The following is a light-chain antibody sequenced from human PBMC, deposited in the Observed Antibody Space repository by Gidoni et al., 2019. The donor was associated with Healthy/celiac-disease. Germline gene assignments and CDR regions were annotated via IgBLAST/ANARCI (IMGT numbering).Light chain of an antibody. J-gene: IGKJ2*02. Sequence: DIVMTQPPDSLAVSLGERATINCKSSQSVLYSSNNKNYLAWYQQKPGQPPKLLISWASTRESGVPDRFRGSGSGTDFTLTISSLQAEDVAVYYCQQYYSTPRTFGQGTKLEIK. CDR2: WAS. CDR3: QQYYSTPRT. V-gene: IGKV4-1*01. CDR1: QSVLYSSNNKNY.